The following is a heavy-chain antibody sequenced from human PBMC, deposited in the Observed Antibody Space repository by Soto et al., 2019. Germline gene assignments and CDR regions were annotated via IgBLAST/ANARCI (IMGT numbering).Heavy chain of an antibody. CDR1: GYTFTGYY. CDR3: ARGYCSGGSCYDLDY. J-gene: IGHJ4*02. D-gene: IGHD2-15*01. CDR2: INPNSGGT. Sequence: ASVKVSCKASGYTFTGYYMHWVRQAPGRGLEWMGWINPNSGGTNYAQKFQGRVTMTRDTSISTAYMELSRLRSDDTAVYYCARGYCSGGSCYDLDYWGQGTLVTASS. V-gene: IGHV1-2*02.